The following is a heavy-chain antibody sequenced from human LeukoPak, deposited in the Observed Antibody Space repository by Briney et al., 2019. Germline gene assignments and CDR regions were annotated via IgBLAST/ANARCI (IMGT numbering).Heavy chain of an antibody. V-gene: IGHV4-59*12. D-gene: IGHD3-22*01. CDR3: ARAGYDSSGSDY. Sequence: SETLSLTCTVSGGSISSYYWSWIRQPPGKGLEWIGYIYYSGSTYYNPSLKSRVTISVDTSKNQFSLKLSSVTAADTAVYYCARAGYDSSGSDYWGQGTLVTVSS. J-gene: IGHJ4*02. CDR2: IYYSGST. CDR1: GGSISSYY.